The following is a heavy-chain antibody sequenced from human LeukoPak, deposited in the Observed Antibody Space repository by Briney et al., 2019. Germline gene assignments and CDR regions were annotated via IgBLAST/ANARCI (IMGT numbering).Heavy chain of an antibody. Sequence: GESLRLSCAASGFTFSDYYMTWIRQAPGKGLEWISYISSSGRIIYYADSVTGRFTISRDNARKSLYLQMNSLRVEDTAVYYCANQMGIDDDGKMFDYWGQGTLVTVSS. CDR3: ANQMGIDDDGKMFDY. CDR2: ISSSGRII. V-gene: IGHV3-11*01. CDR1: GFTFSDYY. J-gene: IGHJ4*02. D-gene: IGHD4-23*01.